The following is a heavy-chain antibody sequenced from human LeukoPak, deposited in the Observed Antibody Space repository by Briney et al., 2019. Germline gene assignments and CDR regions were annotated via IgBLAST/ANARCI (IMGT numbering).Heavy chain of an antibody. CDR1: GFTFSSYG. J-gene: IGHJ4*02. CDR3: AKLGIAVAGTFDY. D-gene: IGHD6-19*01. Sequence: GGSLRLSCAASGFTFSSYGMHWVRQAPGKGLEWVAFIRYDGSNKYYADSVKGRFTISRDNSKNTLYLQMNSLRAEDTAVYYCAKLGIAVAGTFDYWGRGTLVTVTS. V-gene: IGHV3-30*02. CDR2: IRYDGSNK.